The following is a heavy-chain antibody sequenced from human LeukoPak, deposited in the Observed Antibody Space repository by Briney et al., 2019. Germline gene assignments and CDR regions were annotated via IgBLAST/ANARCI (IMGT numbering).Heavy chain of an antibody. Sequence: GGSLRLSCAASGFTFGSFSMNWVRQAPGKGLKCISYISSSSSTIYYADSVRGRFTISRDNAKNSLYLQMNSLRAEDTAVYYCARGLFGVVIHNWFDPWGQGTLVTVSS. CDR2: ISSSSSTI. D-gene: IGHD3-3*01. CDR3: ARGLFGVVIHNWFDP. V-gene: IGHV3-48*01. J-gene: IGHJ5*02. CDR1: GFTFGSFS.